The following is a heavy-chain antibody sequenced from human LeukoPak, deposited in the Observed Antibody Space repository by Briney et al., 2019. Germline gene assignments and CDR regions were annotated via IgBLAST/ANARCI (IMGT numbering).Heavy chain of an antibody. Sequence: GGSLRLSCAASGLSISNFWMRWVRQAPGKGLEWVAIIDKDGNEIKYVDSVKGRFTLSRDNARNSVYLQMNSLRTEDTALYYCVTDGDKWNDFEYWGQGTLVTVSS. CDR3: VTDGDKWNDFEY. J-gene: IGHJ4*02. CDR1: GLSISNFW. CDR2: IDKDGNEI. V-gene: IGHV3-7*01. D-gene: IGHD1-1*01.